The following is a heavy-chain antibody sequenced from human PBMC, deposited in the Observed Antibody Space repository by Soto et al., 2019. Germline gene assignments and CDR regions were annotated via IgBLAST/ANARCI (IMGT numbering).Heavy chain of an antibody. CDR2: IGAYNANA. CDR3: ARENSYFDY. V-gene: IGHV1-18*01. CDR1: GYTFRNFG. Sequence: IQLLQSGAAVKKPGASVKVTCKASGYTFRNFGISWVRQAPGQGLEWMGWIGAYNANANYAQKFRGRLTMTADTSTSTAYRELRSLRSDDTAVYYCARENSYFDYWGQGTLVTVSS. J-gene: IGHJ4*02.